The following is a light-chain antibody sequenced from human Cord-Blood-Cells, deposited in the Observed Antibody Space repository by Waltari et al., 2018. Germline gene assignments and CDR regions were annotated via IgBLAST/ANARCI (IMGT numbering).Light chain of an antibody. J-gene: IGKJ2*01. V-gene: IGKV4-1*01. CDR3: QQYYSTPPYT. CDR1: QSVLYSSNNKNY. CDR2: WAS. Sequence: DIVMTQSPDSLAVSLGERATINCKPSQSVLYSSNNKNYLAWYQQKPGQSPKLLIYWASTRESGVPDRFSGSGSGTDFTLTISSLQAEDVAVYYCQQYYSTPPYTFGQGTKLEIK.